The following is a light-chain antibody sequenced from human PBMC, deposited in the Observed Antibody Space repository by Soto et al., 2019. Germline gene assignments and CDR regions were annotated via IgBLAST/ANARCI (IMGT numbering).Light chain of an antibody. Sequence: AIQLTQSPSSLSASVGDRVTITCRASQGISSALAWYQQKPGKAPKLLIYDASSLESGVPSRFSGSGSGTDFTLTISSMQPEELATYDCQQFNNYPQTFGQGNKGDIK. CDR3: QQFNNYPQT. J-gene: IGKJ1*01. CDR2: DAS. CDR1: QGISSA. V-gene: IGKV1D-13*01.